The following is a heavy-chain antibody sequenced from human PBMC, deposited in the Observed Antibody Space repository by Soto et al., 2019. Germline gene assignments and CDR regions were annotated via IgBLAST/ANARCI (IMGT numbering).Heavy chain of an antibody. CDR3: ARGRGYCSGGSCYPNWFDP. CDR1: GYTFTSYD. J-gene: IGHJ5*02. CDR2: MNPNSGNT. Sequence: QVQLVQSGAEVKKPGASVKVSCKASGYTFTSYDISWVRQATGQGLEWMGWMNPNSGNTGYAQKFQGRVTMTRNTSISTAYMELSSLRSEDTAVYYCARGRGYCSGGSCYPNWFDPWGQGTLVTVSS. V-gene: IGHV1-8*01. D-gene: IGHD2-15*01.